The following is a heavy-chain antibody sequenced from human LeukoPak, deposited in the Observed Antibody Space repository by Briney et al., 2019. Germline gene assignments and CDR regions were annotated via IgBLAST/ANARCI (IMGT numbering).Heavy chain of an antibody. CDR1: GFTFSDHH. CDR2: IRNRDNSYIT. V-gene: IGHV3-72*01. Sequence: PGGSLRLFCAPSGFTFSDHHMDWVRQAPGGGLEWVGRIRNRDNSYITKYAASVTGTFTISRYDSTVSVLLPMNSLKAEDMAVYYSTRLNYYAGSGYYLDYWGQGTLVTVSS. J-gene: IGHJ4*02. D-gene: IGHD3-22*01. CDR3: TRLNYYAGSGYYLDY.